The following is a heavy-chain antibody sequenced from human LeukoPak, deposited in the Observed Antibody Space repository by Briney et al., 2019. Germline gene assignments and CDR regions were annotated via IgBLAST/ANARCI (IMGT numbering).Heavy chain of an antibody. D-gene: IGHD6-13*01. CDR1: EFTVSSNY. V-gene: IGHV3-53*01. Sequence: GGSLRLSCAASEFTVSSNYMSWVRQAPGKGLEWVSVIYSGGSTYYADSVKGRFTISRDNSKNTLYLQMNSLRAEDTAVYYCARDLAADLNYYYYMDVWGKGTTVTVSS. CDR2: IYSGGST. CDR3: ARDLAADLNYYYYMDV. J-gene: IGHJ6*03.